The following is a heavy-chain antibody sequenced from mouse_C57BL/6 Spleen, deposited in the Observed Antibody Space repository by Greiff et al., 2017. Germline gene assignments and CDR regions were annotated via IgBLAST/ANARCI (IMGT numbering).Heavy chain of an antibody. CDR1: GYTFTSYW. V-gene: IGHV1-69*01. J-gene: IGHJ4*01. D-gene: IGHD1-1*01. CDR3: ARRSLHGAVDY. CDR2: IYPSDSYT. Sequence: QVQLQQPGAELVMPGASVKLSCKASGYTFTSYWMHWVKQRPGQGLEWIGEIYPSDSYTNYNQKFKGKSTLTVDKSSSTAYMQLSSLTSEDSAVCYCARRSLHGAVDYWGQGTSVTVSS.